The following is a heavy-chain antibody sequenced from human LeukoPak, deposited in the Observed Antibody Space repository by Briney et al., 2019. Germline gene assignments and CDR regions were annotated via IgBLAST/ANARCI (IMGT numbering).Heavy chain of an antibody. J-gene: IGHJ4*02. CDR1: GFSLSTSGVA. Sequence: SGPTLVKPTQTLTLTCTFSGFSLSTSGVAVGWIRQPPGKALEWVALIFWDDDKKYSPSLKSRVTITKDTSNNQVVLTMTNMDPVDTATYHCAHRQPERTSFDYWGQGTLVIVSS. CDR2: IFWDDDK. CDR3: AHRQPERTSFDY. V-gene: IGHV2-5*02.